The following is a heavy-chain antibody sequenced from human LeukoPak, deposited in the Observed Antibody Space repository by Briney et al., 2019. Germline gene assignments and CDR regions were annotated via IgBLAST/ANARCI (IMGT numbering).Heavy chain of an antibody. Sequence: SETLSLTCTVSGDSISGSANYWGWIRQSPAKGLEWIGCLYQNGDTYYNPSLKNRVIISVDMSKNQFSLKVTSVTAADTAVYYCATGGAQVYYYDVWGKGTTVTVSS. CDR1: GDSISGSANY. CDR3: ATGGAQVYYYDV. V-gene: IGHV4-39*07. J-gene: IGHJ6*03. D-gene: IGHD3-16*01. CDR2: LYQNGDT.